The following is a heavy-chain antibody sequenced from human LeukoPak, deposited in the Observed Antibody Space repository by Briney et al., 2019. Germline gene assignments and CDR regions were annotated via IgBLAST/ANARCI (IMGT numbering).Heavy chain of an antibody. CDR3: ATPLDRGGYDYGASGY. CDR1: GGTFSSYA. Sequence: GSSVKVSCKASGGTFSSYAISWVRQAPGQGLEWMGGIIPIFGTANYAQKFQGRVTITADESTSTAYMELSGLRSEDTAVYYCATPLDRGGYDYGASGYWGQGTLVTVSS. J-gene: IGHJ4*02. D-gene: IGHD5-12*01. CDR2: IIPIFGTA. V-gene: IGHV1-69*01.